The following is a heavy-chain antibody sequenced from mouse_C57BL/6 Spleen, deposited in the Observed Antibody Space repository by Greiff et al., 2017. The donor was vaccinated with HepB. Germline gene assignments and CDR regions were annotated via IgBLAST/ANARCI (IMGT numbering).Heavy chain of an antibody. D-gene: IGHD2-4*01. CDR1: GFSLTSYA. CDR3: ARNEDYDGNYFDY. CDR2: IWTGGGT. Sequence: VKLVESGPGLVAPSQSLSITCTVSGFSLTSYAISWVRQPPGKGLEWLGVIWTGGGTNYNSALKSRLSISKDNSKSQVFLKMNSLQTDDTARYYCARNEDYDGNYFDYWGQGTTLTVSS. J-gene: IGHJ2*01. V-gene: IGHV2-9-1*01.